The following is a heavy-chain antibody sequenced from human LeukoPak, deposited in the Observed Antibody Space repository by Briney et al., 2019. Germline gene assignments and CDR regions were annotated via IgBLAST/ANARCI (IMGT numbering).Heavy chain of an antibody. CDR3: ASFKRDGYNFDY. CDR1: GYTFTSYY. CDR2: INPSGGST. V-gene: IGHV1-46*01. Sequence: ASVKVSCKASGYTFTSYYMHWVRQAPGQGLEWMGIINPSGGSTSYAQKFQGRVTITADKSTSTAYMELSSLRSEDTAVYYCASFKRDGYNFDYWGQGTLVTVSS. D-gene: IGHD5-24*01. J-gene: IGHJ4*02.